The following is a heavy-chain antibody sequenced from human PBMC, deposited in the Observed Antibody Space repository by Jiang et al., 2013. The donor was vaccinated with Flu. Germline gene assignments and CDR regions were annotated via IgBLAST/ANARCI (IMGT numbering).Heavy chain of an antibody. V-gene: IGHV4-59*01. CDR1: ISSYV. J-gene: IGHJ5*02. CDR2: LLHWEH. Sequence: ISSYVLELDPAAPTEGTGVDWVYLLHWEHRLQPSLESRVTISVDTSKNQFSLKLSSVTAADTAVYYCARSSGSSWYVEWFDRWGQGTLVTVSS. D-gene: IGHD6-13*01. CDR3: ARSSGSSWYVEWFDR.